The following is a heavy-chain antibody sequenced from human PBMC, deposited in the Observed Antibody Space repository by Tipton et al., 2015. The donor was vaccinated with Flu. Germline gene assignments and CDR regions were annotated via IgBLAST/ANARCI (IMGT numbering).Heavy chain of an antibody. V-gene: IGHV3-23*01. CDR1: GFTFSSYA. D-gene: IGHD3-22*01. CDR2: ISGSGGST. J-gene: IGHJ4*02. Sequence: SLRLSCAASGFTFSSYAMSWVRQAPGKGLEWVSAISGSGGSTYYADSVKGRFTISRDNSKNTLYLQMNSLRAEDTAVYYCAKRSMIVVGGGYYWGQGTLVTVPS. CDR3: AKRSMIVVGGGYY.